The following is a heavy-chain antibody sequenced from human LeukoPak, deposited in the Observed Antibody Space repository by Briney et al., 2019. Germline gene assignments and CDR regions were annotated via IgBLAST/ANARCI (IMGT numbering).Heavy chain of an antibody. CDR3: ARSVGRIAAAGSDY. V-gene: IGHV1-8*01. J-gene: IGHJ4*02. CDR1: GYTFTSYD. D-gene: IGHD6-13*01. CDR2: MNPNSGNT. Sequence: ASVKVSCKASGYTFTSYDINWVRQATGQGLEWMGWMNPNSGNTGYAQKFQGRVTMTRNTSISTAYMELRSLRSDDTAVYYCARSVGRIAAAGSDYWGQGTLVTVSS.